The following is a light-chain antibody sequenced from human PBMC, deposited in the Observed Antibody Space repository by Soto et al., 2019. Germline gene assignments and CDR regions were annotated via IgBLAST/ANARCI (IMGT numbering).Light chain of an antibody. CDR3: CSYAGSSTLV. Sequence: QSALTQPASMSGSPGQSITISCTGTSSDVGSYNLVSWYQQHPGKAPKLMIYEGSKRPSGVSNRFSGSKSGNTASLTISGLQAEDDADYYCCSYAGSSTLVFGGGTKVTVL. CDR1: SSDVGSYNL. CDR2: EGS. J-gene: IGLJ2*01. V-gene: IGLV2-23*01.